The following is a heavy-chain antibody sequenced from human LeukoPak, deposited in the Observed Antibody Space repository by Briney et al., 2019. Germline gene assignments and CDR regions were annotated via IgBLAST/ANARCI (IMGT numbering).Heavy chain of an antibody. J-gene: IGHJ4*02. Sequence: ASVKVSCKASGYTFTGNGITWVRQAPGQGLEWMGWINAYNGNTVYAQMFEGRVTLITDTSTTTAYMELTNLRSDDTAIYYCARAGYCSGAACYAEGIDYWGQGTLVTVSP. CDR2: INAYNGNT. CDR1: GYTFTGNG. D-gene: IGHD2-2*01. V-gene: IGHV1-18*01. CDR3: ARAGYCSGAACYAEGIDY.